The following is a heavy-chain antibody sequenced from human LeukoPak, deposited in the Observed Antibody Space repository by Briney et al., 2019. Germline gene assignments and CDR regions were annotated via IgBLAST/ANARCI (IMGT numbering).Heavy chain of an antibody. CDR1: GFTFNNYA. V-gene: IGHV3-23*01. CDR2: ISGGGETT. Sequence: GGSLRLSCAASGFTFNNYAMNWVRQAPGEGLEWVSSISGGGETTYYADSAKGRFTISRDNSQNALYLQMNSLRAEDTAVYYCARDYADYVGYFFFDYWGQGTLVTVSS. D-gene: IGHD4-17*01. CDR3: ARDYADYVGYFFFDY. J-gene: IGHJ4*02.